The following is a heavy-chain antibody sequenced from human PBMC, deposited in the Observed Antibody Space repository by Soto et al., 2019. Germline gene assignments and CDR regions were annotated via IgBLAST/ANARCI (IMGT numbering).Heavy chain of an antibody. Sequence: EVQLVESGGGLVQPGGSLRLSCAASGFTFSSYWMHWVRQAPGKGLVWVSRINSDGSSTSYADSVKGRFTISRDNAKNTLYLQMNSLRAEDTAVYYCARGVGTWGPDAFDIWGQGTMVTVSS. CDR3: ARGVGTWGPDAFDI. CDR1: GFTFSSYW. CDR2: INSDGSST. D-gene: IGHD7-27*01. V-gene: IGHV3-74*01. J-gene: IGHJ3*02.